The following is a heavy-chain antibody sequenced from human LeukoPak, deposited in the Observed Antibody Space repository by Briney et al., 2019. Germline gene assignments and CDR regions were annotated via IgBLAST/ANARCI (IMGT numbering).Heavy chain of an antibody. CDR3: ARSSEYGDPFNY. Sequence: SETPSLTCTVSGASISRSDYFWGWIRQPPGKGLEWIGSIYYSGSTYYSPSLKGRVTISVDTSKNQFSLKLTSVTAADTAVYYCARSSEYGDPFNYWGQGTLVTVSS. J-gene: IGHJ4*02. V-gene: IGHV4-39*01. D-gene: IGHD4-17*01. CDR2: IYYSGST. CDR1: GASISRSDYF.